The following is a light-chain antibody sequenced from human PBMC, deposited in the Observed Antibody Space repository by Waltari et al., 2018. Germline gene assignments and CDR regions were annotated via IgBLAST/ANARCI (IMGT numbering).Light chain of an antibody. CDR3: HQSYNAPIT. V-gene: IGKV1-39*01. Sequence: DIQMTQSPSSLSASIGDRVSITCRAIHNIDTSLNWYQQSQGKAPRLLIYAASSLHSGVPSRFSGSGSGTDFTLTITGLQPEDFATYFCHQSYNAPITFGQGTRLDIK. CDR1: HNIDTS. CDR2: AAS. J-gene: IGKJ5*01.